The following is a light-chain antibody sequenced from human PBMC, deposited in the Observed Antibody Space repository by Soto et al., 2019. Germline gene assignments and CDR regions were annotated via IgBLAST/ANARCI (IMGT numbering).Light chain of an antibody. CDR2: VNSDGSH. Sequence: QSVLTQSPSASASLGASVKLACTLSSGHSNYAIAWHQQQPEKGPRYLMKVNSDGSHTKGDGITDRFSGSSSGAERYLTISSLRSEDEADYYCQTWDTGIQVFGGGTKLTVL. CDR1: SGHSNYA. CDR3: QTWDTGIQV. J-gene: IGLJ2*01. V-gene: IGLV4-69*01.